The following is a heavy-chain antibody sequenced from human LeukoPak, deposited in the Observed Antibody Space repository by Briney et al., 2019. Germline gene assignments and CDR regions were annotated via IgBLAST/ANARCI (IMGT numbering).Heavy chain of an antibody. D-gene: IGHD3-10*01. CDR3: ARAWVARGFGEFNASY. J-gene: IGHJ4*02. Sequence: ASVKVSCKASGYTFTGYYMHWVRQAPGQGLEWMGWINPNSGGTNYAQKFQGRVTMTRDTSISTAYMELSRLRSDDTAVCYCARAWVARGFGEFNASYWGQGTLVTVSS. CDR1: GYTFTGYY. V-gene: IGHV1-2*02. CDR2: INPNSGGT.